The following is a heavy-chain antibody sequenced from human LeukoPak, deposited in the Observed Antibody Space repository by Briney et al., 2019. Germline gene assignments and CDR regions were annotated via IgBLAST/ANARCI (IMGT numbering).Heavy chain of an antibody. J-gene: IGHJ6*02. D-gene: IGHD5-24*01. CDR2: INLNSGGT. CDR1: GYTFTGYY. Sequence: ASVKVSCKASGYTFTGYYMHWVRQAPGQGLEWMGGINLNSGGTNYAQKLQGRVTMTRDTSISTAYMELSRLRSDDTAVYYCARQGIGWLESGNGMDVWGQGTTVTVSS. CDR3: ARQGIGWLESGNGMDV. V-gene: IGHV1-2*02.